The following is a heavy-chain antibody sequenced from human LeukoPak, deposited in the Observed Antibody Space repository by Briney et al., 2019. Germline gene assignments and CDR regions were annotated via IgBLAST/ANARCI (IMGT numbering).Heavy chain of an antibody. V-gene: IGHV3-7*01. CDR3: ARGPNYGDRVDCLDS. CDR2: IKQGGSEK. D-gene: IGHD4-17*01. J-gene: IGHJ4*02. CDR1: GFTFSSHW. Sequence: PGGSLRLSCAASGFTFSSHWMTWVRQAPGKGLEFVTSIKQGGSEKYYAGSVKGRFTISRDNAKNSLNLQMSSLSAGDTAVYYCARGPNYGDRVDCLDSWGQGTKVTVSS.